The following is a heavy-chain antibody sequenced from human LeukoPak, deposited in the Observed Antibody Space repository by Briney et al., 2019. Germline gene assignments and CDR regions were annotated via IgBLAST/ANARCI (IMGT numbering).Heavy chain of an antibody. Sequence: PGGSLRLSCAASGFTFSSYWMSWVRQAPGKGLEWVANIKQDGSEKYYVDSVKGRFTISRDNAKNSLYLQMNSLRAEDTAVYYCARVREFCSGGSCYYGPGNWFDPWGQGTLVTVSS. CDR2: IKQDGSEK. J-gene: IGHJ5*02. D-gene: IGHD2-15*01. V-gene: IGHV3-7*01. CDR1: GFTFSSYW. CDR3: ARVREFCSGGSCYYGPGNWFDP.